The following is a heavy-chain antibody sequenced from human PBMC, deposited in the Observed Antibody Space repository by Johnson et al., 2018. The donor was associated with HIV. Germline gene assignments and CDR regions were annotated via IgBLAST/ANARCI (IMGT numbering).Heavy chain of an antibody. Sequence: MQLVESGGGVVRPGGSLRLSCAASGFTFDDYGMSWVRQAPGKGLEWVSGINWNGGSTGYTDSVKGRFTISRDNAKNSLYLQMNSLRAEDTALYYCARLSGYYVYDAFDIWGQGTMVTVSS. J-gene: IGHJ3*02. D-gene: IGHD3-3*01. CDR2: INWNGGST. CDR1: GFTFDDYG. V-gene: IGHV3-20*04. CDR3: ARLSGYYVYDAFDI.